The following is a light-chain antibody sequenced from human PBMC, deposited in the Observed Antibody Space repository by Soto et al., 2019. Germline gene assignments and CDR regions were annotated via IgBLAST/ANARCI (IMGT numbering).Light chain of an antibody. CDR1: QSITNY. J-gene: IGKJ2*01. CDR3: QQSYSTPYT. CDR2: AIS. V-gene: IGKV1-39*01. Sequence: DIQMTQSPSSLSASVGDRVTITCRASQSITNYLNWYQQKTGKAPKLLMYAISTLQSGVPSRFGGSGSGTEFTLTISSLQPDDFATYYCQQSYSTPYTFGQGTKVDIK.